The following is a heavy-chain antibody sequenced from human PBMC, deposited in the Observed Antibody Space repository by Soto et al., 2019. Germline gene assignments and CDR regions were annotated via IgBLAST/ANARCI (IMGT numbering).Heavy chain of an antibody. D-gene: IGHD3-16*01. Sequence: AGGSLRLSCAVSGFTFTSYAMTWVRQAPGKGLEWVSAISGSGGSEFYADSVKGRFTISRDNSKNTLYLQMKSLRAEDTALYYCAKGDTKMITDYYAMDVCVQGPTVTVSS. J-gene: IGHJ6*02. CDR1: GFTFTSYA. CDR3: AKGDTKMITDYYAMDV. CDR2: ISGSGGSE. V-gene: IGHV3-23*01.